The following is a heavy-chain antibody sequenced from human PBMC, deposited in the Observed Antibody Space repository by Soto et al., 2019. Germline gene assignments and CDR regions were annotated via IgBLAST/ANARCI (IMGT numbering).Heavy chain of an antibody. D-gene: IGHD3-22*01. CDR1: RFAYIGCS. J-gene: IGHJ6*02. V-gene: IGHV3-21*01. Sequence: GGCLRHSVVAGRFAYIGCSRNWKRKAPGKGLEWVSSISSSGSYIYFSDSVKGRFTISRDNAKNSLYLQMNRLRAEDTAVYYCARNLDGYYDSSGYYYYYGMDVWGQGTTVTVSS. CDR2: ISSSGSYI. CDR3: ARNLDGYYDSSGYYYYYGMDV.